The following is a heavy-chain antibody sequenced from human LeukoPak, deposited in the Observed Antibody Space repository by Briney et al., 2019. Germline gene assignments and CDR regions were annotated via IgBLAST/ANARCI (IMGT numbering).Heavy chain of an antibody. CDR3: ARGKWGTMVRGVIIAAVMDV. J-gene: IGHJ6*04. CDR1: GFTFSSYG. D-gene: IGHD3-10*01. Sequence: QPGGSLRLSCVASGFTFSSYGMYWVRQAPGKGLEWVAFIRYDGSNKYYADSVKGRFTISRDNSKNTLYLQMNSLRAEDTAVYYCARGKWGTMVRGVIIAAVMDVWGKGTTVTVSS. CDR2: IRYDGSNK. V-gene: IGHV3-30*02.